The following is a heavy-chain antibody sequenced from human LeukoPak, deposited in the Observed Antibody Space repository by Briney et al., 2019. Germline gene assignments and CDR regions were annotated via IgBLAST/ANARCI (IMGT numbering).Heavy chain of an antibody. V-gene: IGHV3-7*01. J-gene: IGHJ4*02. CDR2: IKQDGSET. D-gene: IGHD1-26*01. CDR3: ARTGDGLTLDY. Sequence: GGSLRLSCAASGFTFTRYWMNWVRQAPGKGLEWVANIKQDGSETYYVDSVKGRFTISRDNAKNSLYLQMNSLRAEDTAVYYCARTGDGLTLDYWGQGTLVTVSS. CDR1: GFTFTRYW.